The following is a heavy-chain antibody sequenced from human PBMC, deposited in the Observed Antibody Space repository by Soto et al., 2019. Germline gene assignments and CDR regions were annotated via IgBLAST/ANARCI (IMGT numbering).Heavy chain of an antibody. CDR2: INPSGGST. CDR3: ARDRAEGYYDILTGYPTVYYYYGMDV. Sequence: QVQLVQSGAEVKKPGASVKVSCKASGYTFTSYYMHWVRQAPGQGLEWMGIINPSGGSTSYAQKFQGRVTMTRDTSTSTVYMELSSLRSEDTAVYYCARDRAEGYYDILTGYPTVYYYYGMDVWGQGTTVTVSS. CDR1: GYTFTSYY. D-gene: IGHD3-9*01. V-gene: IGHV1-46*01. J-gene: IGHJ6*02.